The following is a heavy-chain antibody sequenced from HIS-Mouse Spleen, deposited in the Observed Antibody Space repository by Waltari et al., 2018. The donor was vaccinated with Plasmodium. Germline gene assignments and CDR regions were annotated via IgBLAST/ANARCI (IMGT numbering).Heavy chain of an antibody. V-gene: IGHV4-34*01. CDR2: INHSGST. J-gene: IGHJ2*01. CDR3: ARVTSSGVYWYFDL. Sequence: QVQLQQWGAGLLKPSETLSLTCAVYGGSFSGYYWSWIRQPPGKGLAWIGEINHSGSTNYNPSLKSGVTISVDTSKNQFSLKLSSVTAADTAVYYCARVTSSGVYWYFDLWGRGTLVTVSS. CDR1: GGSFSGYY. D-gene: IGHD3-3*01.